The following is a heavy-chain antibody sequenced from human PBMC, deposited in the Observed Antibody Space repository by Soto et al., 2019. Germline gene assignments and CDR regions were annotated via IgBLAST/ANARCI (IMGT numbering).Heavy chain of an antibody. V-gene: IGHV4-39*01. CDR1: GGSISSSSYY. CDR2: IYYSGST. D-gene: IGHD6-19*01. J-gene: IGHJ4*02. CDR3: ARHPKQWLDDPTGYFDY. Sequence: QLQLQESGPGLVKPSETLSLTCTVSGGSISSSSYYWGWIRQPPGKGLEWIGSIYYSGSTYYNPSLKSRVTISVDTSKNQFSLKLSSVTAADTAVYYCARHPKQWLDDPTGYFDYWGQGTLVTVSS.